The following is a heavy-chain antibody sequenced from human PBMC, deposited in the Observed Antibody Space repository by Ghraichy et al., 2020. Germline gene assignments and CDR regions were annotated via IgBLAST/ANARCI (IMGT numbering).Heavy chain of an antibody. CDR3: ARALRIAMIDQPDVFDI. CDR1: DASVSSGSYY. D-gene: IGHD3-22*01. J-gene: IGHJ3*02. CDR2: IYYTGST. Sequence: SETLSLTCTDSDASVSSGSYYWTWMWQPPGKGLEWIGYIYYTGSTNYNPSLRSRVTISVDTSKSRFSLKLRSVIAADTAVYYCARALRIAMIDQPDVFDIWGHGTTVTVSS. V-gene: IGHV4-61*01.